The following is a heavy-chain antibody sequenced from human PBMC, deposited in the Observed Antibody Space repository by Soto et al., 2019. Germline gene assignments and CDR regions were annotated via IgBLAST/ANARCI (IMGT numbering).Heavy chain of an antibody. V-gene: IGHV3-66*01. CDR3: ARDGYCSSTSCYDAFDI. CDR2: IYSGGST. D-gene: IGHD2-2*03. Sequence: GGSLRLSCAASGFTVSSNYMSWVRQAPGKGLEWVSVIYSGGSTYYADSVKGRFTISRDNSKNTLYLQMNSLRAEDTAVYYCARDGYCSSTSCYDAFDIWGQGTMVTVSS. CDR1: GFTVSSNY. J-gene: IGHJ3*02.